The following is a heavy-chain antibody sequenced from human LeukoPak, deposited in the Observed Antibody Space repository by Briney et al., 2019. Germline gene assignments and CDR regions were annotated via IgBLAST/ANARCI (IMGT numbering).Heavy chain of an antibody. D-gene: IGHD6-19*01. CDR2: ISSSSSYI. V-gene: IGHV3-21*01. CDR1: GFTFSSYS. CDR3: ARDPSSGWTSRGTFDY. Sequence: GGSLRLSCAASGFTFSSYSMNWVRQAPGKGLGWVSSISSSSSYIYYADSVKGRFTISRDNAKNSLYLQMNSLRAEDTAVYYCARDPSSGWTSRGTFDYWGQGTLVTVSS. J-gene: IGHJ4*02.